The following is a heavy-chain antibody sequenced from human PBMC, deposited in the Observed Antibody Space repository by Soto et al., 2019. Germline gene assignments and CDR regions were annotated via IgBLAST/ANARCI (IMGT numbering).Heavy chain of an antibody. D-gene: IGHD5-18*01. CDR1: GFLFSNAW. CDR3: LKDHIQLWGYDY. V-gene: IGHV3-15*01. J-gene: IGHJ4*02. CDR2: IKSQSDGGAT. Sequence: GGSLRLSCAASGFLFSNAWMSWVRQGPGKGLEWVAGIKSQSDGGATEYAAAGKVRFTSSRDDSNNAVYLQVDSLTADATAVYYCLKDHIQLWGYDYCGQGPLVTVYS.